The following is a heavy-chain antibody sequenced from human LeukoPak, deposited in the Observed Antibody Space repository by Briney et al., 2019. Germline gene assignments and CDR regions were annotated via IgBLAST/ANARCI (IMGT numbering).Heavy chain of an antibody. V-gene: IGHV4-4*07. J-gene: IGHJ3*02. CDR2: IYTSRST. D-gene: IGHD2/OR15-2a*01. CDR3: ARVSLSDAFDI. Sequence: IARIYTSRSTNYTPSLTSRVTISVETSKKQFSLKLRKMTAAGTAVYYCARVSLSDAFDIWGQGTMVTVSS.